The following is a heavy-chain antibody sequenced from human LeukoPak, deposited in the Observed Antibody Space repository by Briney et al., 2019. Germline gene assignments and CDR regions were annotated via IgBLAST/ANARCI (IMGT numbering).Heavy chain of an antibody. CDR1: GNYW. CDR2: INSDGSWT. CDR3: VSFYETY. Sequence: GGSLRLSCAASGNYWMHWVRQAPGKGLVWVSHINSDGSWTSYADSVKGRFTISKDNAKNTVYLQMNSLRAEDTAVYYCVSFYETYWGRGTLVTVSS. V-gene: IGHV3-74*01. D-gene: IGHD2/OR15-2a*01. J-gene: IGHJ4*02.